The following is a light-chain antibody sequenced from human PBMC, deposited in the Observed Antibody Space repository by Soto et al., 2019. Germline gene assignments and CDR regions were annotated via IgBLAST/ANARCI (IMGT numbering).Light chain of an antibody. CDR3: QQYYDWPIT. Sequence: EILMTQSPATLSVSPGERATLSCRASQSVSSTLAWYQQTPGQAPRILIYAASTRDAGIPARFSGSGSGTDFTLPLSRLQSEDFEIYYCQQYYDWPITFGQGTRLEIK. CDR2: AAS. J-gene: IGKJ5*01. V-gene: IGKV3-15*01. CDR1: QSVSST.